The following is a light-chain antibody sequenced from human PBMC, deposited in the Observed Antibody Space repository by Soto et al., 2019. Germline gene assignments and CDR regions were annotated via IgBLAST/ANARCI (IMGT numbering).Light chain of an antibody. CDR3: QQSYSTPWT. CDR1: QNVENY. V-gene: IGKV1-39*01. Sequence: IQMTQSPSTLSASVGDRVTITCRASQNVENYLAWYQQKPGKAPKLLIYDASTLESGVPSRFSGGGFGTDFTLTISSLQPEDFATYYCQQSYSTPWTFGQGTKVDIK. CDR2: DAS. J-gene: IGKJ1*01.